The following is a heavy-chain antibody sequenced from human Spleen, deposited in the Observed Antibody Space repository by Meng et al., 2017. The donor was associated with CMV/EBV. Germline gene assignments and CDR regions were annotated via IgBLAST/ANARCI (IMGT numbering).Heavy chain of an antibody. D-gene: IGHD6-19*01. CDR2: IIPSFGVP. Sequence: QVQVVKAGAEVKRPGSSVKVSCKASGGIFSSYAMNWVRQAPGQGLEWMGGIIPSFGVPKYAQKFRVRVSITADESTSTAYMELSSLTSEDTAVYYCARGNEQWLSTGAFDYWGQGALVTVSS. CDR1: GGIFSSYA. V-gene: IGHV1-69*12. CDR3: ARGNEQWLSTGAFDY. J-gene: IGHJ4*02.